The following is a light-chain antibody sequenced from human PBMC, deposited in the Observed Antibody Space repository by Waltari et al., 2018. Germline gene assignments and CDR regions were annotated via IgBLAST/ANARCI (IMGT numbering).Light chain of an antibody. V-gene: IGKV1-5*01. Sequence: DIHMTQSPSTLSASVGDRVTITCRASQSISIWLAWYQQKPGKAPKLLIYDASILESGVPSRFSGSGSGTECTLIISSLQPDDSATYYCQQYNSYPYTFGQGTKLEIK. CDR1: QSISIW. CDR3: QQYNSYPYT. CDR2: DAS. J-gene: IGKJ2*01.